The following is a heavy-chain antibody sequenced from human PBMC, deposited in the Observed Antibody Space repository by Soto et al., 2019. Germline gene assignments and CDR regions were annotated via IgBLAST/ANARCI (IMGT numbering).Heavy chain of an antibody. V-gene: IGHV4-31*03. J-gene: IGHJ5*02. D-gene: IGHD2-2*01. CDR2: IYYRGTT. Sequence: SETLSLTCTVSCGSISGGYYWSWIRQHPGKGLEWIGYIYYRGTTYYNPSLKSRVTISVDTSENQFSLKLSSVTAADTAVYYCARCSLVVIPAPGFDPWGQGTLVTVSS. CDR1: CGSISGGYY. CDR3: ARCSLVVIPAPGFDP.